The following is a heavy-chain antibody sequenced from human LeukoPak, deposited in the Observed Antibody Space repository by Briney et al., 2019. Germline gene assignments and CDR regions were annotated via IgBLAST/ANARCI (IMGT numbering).Heavy chain of an antibody. CDR1: GFTFSSYS. V-gene: IGHV3-21*01. CDR3: ARTSDKPMVLTTDFDY. CDR2: ISGSSSYI. J-gene: IGHJ4*02. D-gene: IGHD5-18*01. Sequence: PGGSLRLSCAASGFTFSSYSMNWVRQAPGKGLEWVSSISGSSSYIYYADSVKGRFTISRDNAKNSLYLQMNSLRAEDTAVYYCARTSDKPMVLTTDFDYWGQGTLVTVSS.